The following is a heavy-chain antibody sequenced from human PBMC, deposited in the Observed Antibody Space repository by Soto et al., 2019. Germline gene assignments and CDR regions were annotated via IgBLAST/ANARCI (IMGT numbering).Heavy chain of an antibody. CDR1: GYTFTSYA. J-gene: IGHJ4*02. CDR3: ARDKDIVLMAWDFDY. CDR2: INAGNGNT. V-gene: IGHV1-3*01. Sequence: ASVKVSCKASGYTFTSYAMHWVRQAPGQRLEWMGWINAGNGNTKYSQKFQGRVTITRDTSASTAYMELSSLRSEDTAVYYCARDKDIVLMAWDFDYWGQGTLVTVSS. D-gene: IGHD2-8*01.